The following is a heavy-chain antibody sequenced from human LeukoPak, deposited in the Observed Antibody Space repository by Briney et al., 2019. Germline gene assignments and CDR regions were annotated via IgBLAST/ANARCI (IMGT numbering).Heavy chain of an antibody. V-gene: IGHV1-69*04. D-gene: IGHD3-22*01. CDR2: IIPILGIA. J-gene: IGHJ4*02. Sequence: SVKVSCKASGGTFSSYAISWVRQAPGQGLEWMGRIIPILGIANYAQKFQGRVTITADKSTSTAYMELSSLRSEDTAVYYCAVSTTYYYDSSGYCYGYWGQGTLVTVSS. CDR3: AVSTTYYYDSSGYCYGY. CDR1: GGTFSSYA.